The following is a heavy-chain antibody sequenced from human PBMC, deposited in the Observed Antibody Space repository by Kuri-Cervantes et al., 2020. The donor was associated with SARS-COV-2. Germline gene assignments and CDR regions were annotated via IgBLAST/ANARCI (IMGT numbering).Heavy chain of an antibody. D-gene: IGHD6-13*01. CDR2: IYYSGST. CDR1: GGSISSYY. J-gene: IGHJ4*02. V-gene: IGHV4-59*01. CDR3: ARGSSSWDFDY. Sequence: GSLRLSCTVSGGSISSYYWSWIRQPPGKGLEWIGYIYYSGSTNYNPSLKSRVTISVDTSKNQFSLKLSSVTAADTAVYCCARGSSSWDFDYWGQGTLVTVSS.